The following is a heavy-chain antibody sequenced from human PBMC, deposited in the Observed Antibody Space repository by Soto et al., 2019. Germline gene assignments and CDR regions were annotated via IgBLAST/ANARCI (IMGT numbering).Heavy chain of an antibody. CDR3: ARTFADYSGYYYDY. Sequence: EVQLVESGGGLVQPGGSLRLSCAASGFTFTNHGMHWVRQAPGKGLEYVSAISGNGDSTYYADSVKGRFTISRDNSKNTLYLQMGSLRDEDMAVYYCARTFADYSGYYYDYWGQGTLVTVSS. J-gene: IGHJ4*02. CDR1: GFTFTNHG. V-gene: IGHV3-64*07. CDR2: ISGNGDST. D-gene: IGHD3-22*01.